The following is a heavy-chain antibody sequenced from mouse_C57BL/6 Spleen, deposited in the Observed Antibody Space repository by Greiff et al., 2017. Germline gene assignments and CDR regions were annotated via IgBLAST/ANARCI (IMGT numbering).Heavy chain of an antibody. Sequence: QVQLQQSGAELVKPGASVKISCKASGYAFSSYWMNWVKQRPGKGLEWIGQIYPGDGDTNYNGKFKGKATLTADKSSSTAYMQLSSLTSEDSAVYFCARRGALYGNDDDWGQGTTLTVSS. D-gene: IGHD2-2*01. CDR2: IYPGDGDT. V-gene: IGHV1-80*01. CDR1: GYAFSSYW. CDR3: ARRGALYGNDDD. J-gene: IGHJ2*01.